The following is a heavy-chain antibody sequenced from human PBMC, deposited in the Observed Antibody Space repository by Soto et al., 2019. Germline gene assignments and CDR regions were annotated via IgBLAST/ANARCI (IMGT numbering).Heavy chain of an antibody. CDR2: ISGGGGST. CDR3: ARQHTGTFDI. V-gene: IGHV3-23*01. D-gene: IGHD1-1*01. J-gene: IGHJ3*02. Sequence: EVQLLESGGGLVQPGGSLRLSCAASGFTFSGYAMTWVRQAPGKGLEWVSGISGGGGSTFYADSVKGRFTLSRDNSKNTLYLQMNSLRAEDTAVYYCARQHTGTFDIWGQGTVVTVSS. CDR1: GFTFSGYA.